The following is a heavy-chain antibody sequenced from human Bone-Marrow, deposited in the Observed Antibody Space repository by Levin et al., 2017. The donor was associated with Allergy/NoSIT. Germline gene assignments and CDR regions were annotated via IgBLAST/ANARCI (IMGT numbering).Heavy chain of an antibody. D-gene: IGHD4-23*01. V-gene: IGHV4-30-4*01. CDR2: IYYSGST. Sequence: PSETLSLTCTVSGGSISSGDYYWSWIRQPPGKGLEWIGYIYYSGSTYYNPSLKSRVTISVDTSKNQFSLKLSSVTAADTAVYYCAREVTVDEAFDSWGQGTMVTVSS. CDR3: AREVTVDEAFDS. J-gene: IGHJ3*02. CDR1: GGSISSGDYY.